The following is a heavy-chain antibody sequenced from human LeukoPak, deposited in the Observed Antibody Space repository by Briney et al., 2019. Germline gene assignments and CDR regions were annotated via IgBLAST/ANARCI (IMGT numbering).Heavy chain of an antibody. J-gene: IGHJ6*03. CDR1: GYTFTGYY. D-gene: IGHD6-19*01. V-gene: IGHV1-2*06. Sequence: ASVKVSCKASGYTFTGYYMHWVRQAPGQGLEWMGRINPNSGGTNYAQKFQGRVTMTRDTSISTAYMELSRLRSDDTAVYYCARASGWSSYHHPYLDLWGKGPTVTVTS. CDR2: INPNSGGT. CDR3: ARASGWSSYHHPYLDL.